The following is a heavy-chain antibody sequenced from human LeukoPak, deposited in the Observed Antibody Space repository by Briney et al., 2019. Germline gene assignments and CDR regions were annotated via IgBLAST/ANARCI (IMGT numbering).Heavy chain of an antibody. J-gene: IGHJ3*01. CDR3: AAAKDGAFDF. Sequence: SVKVSCKSSGFTFSSSAVHWVRQARGQRLEWIGWIVVGSGNTNYAQKFQQKVTLSRDMSTSTAYLELSSLGSEDTAIYYCAAAKDGAFDFWGQGTLVTVSS. D-gene: IGHD2-15*01. CDR1: GFTFSSSA. CDR2: IVVGSGNT. V-gene: IGHV1-58*01.